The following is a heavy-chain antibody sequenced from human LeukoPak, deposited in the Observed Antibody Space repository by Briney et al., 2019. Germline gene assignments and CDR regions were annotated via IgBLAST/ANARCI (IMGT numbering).Heavy chain of an antibody. CDR2: INHNGNVN. J-gene: IGHJ6*02. Sequence: GGSLRLSCTASGFTFSSYWMNWARQAPGKGLEWVASINHNGNVNYYVDSVKGRFTISRDNAKNSLYLQMSNLRAEDTAVYFCARRGGLDVWGQGATVTVSS. V-gene: IGHV3-7*03. CDR3: ARRGGLDV. D-gene: IGHD3-10*01. CDR1: GFTFSSYW.